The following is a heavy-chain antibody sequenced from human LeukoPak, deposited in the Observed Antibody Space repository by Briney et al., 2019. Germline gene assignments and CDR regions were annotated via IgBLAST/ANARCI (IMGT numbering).Heavy chain of an antibody. D-gene: IGHD3-9*01. V-gene: IGHV3-33*01. J-gene: IGHJ4*02. CDR2: IWYDGSNK. Sequence: GRSLRLSCAASGFTFSSYGMHWVRQAPGKGLEWVAVIWYDGSNKYYADSVKGRFTISRDNSKNTLYLQMNSLRAEDTAVYYCARTLRYFDWGLNDWGQGTLVTVSS. CDR1: GFTFSSYG. CDR3: ARTLRYFDWGLND.